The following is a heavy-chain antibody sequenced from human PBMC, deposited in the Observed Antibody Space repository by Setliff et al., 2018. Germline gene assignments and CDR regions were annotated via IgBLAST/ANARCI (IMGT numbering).Heavy chain of an antibody. CDR1: GGPLSGFS. J-gene: IGHJ6*03. CDR3: ARLSGFLYIDV. V-gene: IGHV4-34*01. D-gene: IGHD3-3*01. Sequence: ASETLSLTCTVYGGPLSGFSWNWIRQSPGGGLEWIGEITDTGRTKYIPSLKSRVTISLDTSMNQFSLKLSSVTAADTAVYYGARLSGFLYIDVWGKGTTVTVSS. CDR2: ITDTGRT.